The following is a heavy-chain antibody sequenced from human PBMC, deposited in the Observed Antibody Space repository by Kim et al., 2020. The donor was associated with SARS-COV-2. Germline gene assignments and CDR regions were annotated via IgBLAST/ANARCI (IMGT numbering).Heavy chain of an antibody. Sequence: ASVKVSCKASGYTFTGYYMHWVRQAPGQGLEWMGRINPNSGGTNYAQKFQGRVTMTRDTSISTAYMELSRLRSDDTAVYYCARVGFRLGRPGDYWGQGTLVTVSS. CDR3: ARVGFRLGRPGDY. V-gene: IGHV1-2*06. J-gene: IGHJ4*02. D-gene: IGHD5-12*01. CDR1: GYTFTGYY. CDR2: INPNSGGT.